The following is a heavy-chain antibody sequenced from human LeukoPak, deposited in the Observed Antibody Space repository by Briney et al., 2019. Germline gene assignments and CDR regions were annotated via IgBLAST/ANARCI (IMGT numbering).Heavy chain of an antibody. CDR2: IYYSGST. CDR3: ARGLRSYDNSGYYWFDP. D-gene: IGHD3-22*01. CDR1: GGSISTYY. J-gene: IGHJ5*02. V-gene: IGHV4-59*01. Sequence: SETLSLTCTDSGGSISTYYWSWIRQPPGKGLEWIGYIYYSGSTNYSPSLKSRVTISVDTSKNQFSLKLNSVTAADTAVYYCARGLRSYDNSGYYWFDPWGQGTLVTVSS.